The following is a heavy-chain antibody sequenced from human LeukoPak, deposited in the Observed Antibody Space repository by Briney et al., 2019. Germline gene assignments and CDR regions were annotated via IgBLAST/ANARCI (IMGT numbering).Heavy chain of an antibody. J-gene: IGHJ4*02. D-gene: IGHD6-19*01. CDR1: GGSICSYY. Sequence: PSETLSLTCTVSGGSICSYYWSWIRQPPGKGLEWIGYIYYSGSTNYNPSLKSRVTISVDTSKNQFSLKLSSVTAADTAVYYCAREGLAVAGFPFDYWGQGTLVTVSS. V-gene: IGHV4-59*01. CDR3: AREGLAVAGFPFDY. CDR2: IYYSGST.